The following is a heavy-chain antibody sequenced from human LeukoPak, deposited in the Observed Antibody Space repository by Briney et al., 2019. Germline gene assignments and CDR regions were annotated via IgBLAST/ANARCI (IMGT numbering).Heavy chain of an antibody. CDR3: ARLIKKGHYGSAAY. V-gene: IGHV1-69*13. CDR2: IIPIFGTA. J-gene: IGHJ4*02. CDR1: GGTFSSYA. D-gene: IGHD3-10*01. Sequence: GASVNVSCKASGGTFSSYAISWVRQAPGQGREWMGGIIPIFGTANYTQKFQGRVTITADETTSTAYMELSSLRSEDTAVYYCARLIKKGHYGSAAYWGQGTLVTVSS.